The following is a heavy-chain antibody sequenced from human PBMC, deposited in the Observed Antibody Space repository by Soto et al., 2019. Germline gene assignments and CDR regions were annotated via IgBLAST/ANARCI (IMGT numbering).Heavy chain of an antibody. CDR2: IYYSGTT. D-gene: IGHD2-8*01. J-gene: IGHJ4*02. CDR1: GGSVSSGGYY. Sequence: QVQLQESGPGLVKPSQTLSLTCTVSGGSVSSGGYYWSWIRQHPGTGLVRIGYIYYSGTTYFNSSLKSRASISLDTSKNEFSLKLTSVTAADTAVYYCARRALPQCINGVCYKDGFWDYWGQGALVTVSS. V-gene: IGHV4-31*03. CDR3: ARRALPQCINGVCYKDGFWDY.